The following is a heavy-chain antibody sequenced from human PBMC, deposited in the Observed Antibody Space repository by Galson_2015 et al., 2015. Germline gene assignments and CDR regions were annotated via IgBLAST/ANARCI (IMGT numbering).Heavy chain of an antibody. V-gene: IGHV4-39*01. CDR1: GGFISSSSYC. J-gene: IGHJ4*02. D-gene: IGHD6-19*01. CDR2: IYYSGST. CDR3: ARLGVAGYSPFPFDY. Sequence: SESLSLTCTVSGGFISSSSYCWGWLRQPPGKGPEWFGRIYYSGSTYYNPSLKSRFTISIDTSKNKFSLKLSTVTAADTAVYYCARLGVAGYSPFPFDYWGQGTLVTVSS.